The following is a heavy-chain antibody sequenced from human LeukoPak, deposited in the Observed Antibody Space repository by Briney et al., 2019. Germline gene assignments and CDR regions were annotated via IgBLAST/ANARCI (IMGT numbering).Heavy chain of an antibody. Sequence: SETLSLTCTVSGGSISSGSYYWRWIRQPAGKGLEWIGRIYTSGSTNYNPSLKSRVTISVDTSKNQFSLKLSSVTAADTAVYYCARDGTAPGLYFDLWGQGTLVTVSS. CDR2: IYTSGST. CDR3: ARDGTAPGLYFDL. J-gene: IGHJ4*01. V-gene: IGHV4-61*02. CDR1: GGSISSGSYY. D-gene: IGHD6-13*01.